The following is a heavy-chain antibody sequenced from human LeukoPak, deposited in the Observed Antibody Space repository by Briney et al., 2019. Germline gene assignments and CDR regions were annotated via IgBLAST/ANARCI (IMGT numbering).Heavy chain of an antibody. D-gene: IGHD3-10*01. CDR2: IRSKAYGGTT. V-gene: IGHV3-49*04. Sequence: PGRSLRLSCTASGFTFGDYAMSWVRQAPGKGLEWVGFIRSKAYGGTTEYAASVKGRFTISRDDSKSIAYLQINSLKTEDTAVYYCTRIYGSGSYSPFDYWGQGTLVTVSS. CDR1: GFTFGDYA. CDR3: TRIYGSGSYSPFDY. J-gene: IGHJ4*02.